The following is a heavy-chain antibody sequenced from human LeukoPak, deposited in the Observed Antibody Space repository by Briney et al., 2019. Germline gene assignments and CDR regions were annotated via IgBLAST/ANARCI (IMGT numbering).Heavy chain of an antibody. CDR2: INHSGST. D-gene: IGHD5-12*01. V-gene: IGHV4-34*01. CDR1: GGSFSGYY. Sequence: SETLSLTCAVYGGSFSGYYWSWIRQPPGKGLEWIGEINHSGSTNYNPSLKSRVTISVDTSKNQFSLKLSSVTAADTAVYYYAKFLYGGYNYYFDYWGQGTLVTVSS. J-gene: IGHJ4*02. CDR3: AKFLYGGYNYYFDY.